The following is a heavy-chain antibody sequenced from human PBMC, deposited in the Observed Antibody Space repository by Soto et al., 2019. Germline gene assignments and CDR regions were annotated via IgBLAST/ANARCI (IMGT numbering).Heavy chain of an antibody. CDR1: GGSISSSSYY. Sequence: PSETLSLTCTVSGGSISSSSYYWGWIRQPPGKGLEWIGSIYYSGSTYYNPSLKSRVTISVDTSKNQFSLKLSSVTAADTAVYYCARHVRSGGMLYGYFDYWGQGTLVTVSS. D-gene: IGHD2-15*01. CDR3: ARHVRSGGMLYGYFDY. J-gene: IGHJ4*02. V-gene: IGHV4-39*01. CDR2: IYYSGST.